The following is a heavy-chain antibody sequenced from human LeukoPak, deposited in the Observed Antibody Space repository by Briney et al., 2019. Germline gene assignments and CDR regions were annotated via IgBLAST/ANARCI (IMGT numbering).Heavy chain of an antibody. CDR1: GFTFSSYS. J-gene: IGHJ4*02. CDR2: ISSSSRTI. V-gene: IGHV3-48*01. Sequence: GGSLRLSCAASGFTFSSYSMNWVRQAPGKGLEWVSYISSSSRTIYYADSVKGRFTISRDNSKNTLYLQMNSLRAEDTAVYYCAKDRDVWGSYEVYWGQGTLVTVSS. D-gene: IGHD3-16*01. CDR3: AKDRDVWGSYEVY.